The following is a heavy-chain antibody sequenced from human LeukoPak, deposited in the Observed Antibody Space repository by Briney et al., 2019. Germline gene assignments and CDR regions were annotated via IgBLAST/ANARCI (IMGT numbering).Heavy chain of an antibody. CDR3: ARGDGYNFFDS. Sequence: GGSLRLSSAASGFTVSRNYMSWVRQAPGKGLEWVSVIYIDGNTYYADSVRGRFTISRDNSKNTVYLQMNSLRAEDTAVYYCARGDGYNFFDSWGQGTQVTVSS. CDR1: GFTVSRNY. CDR2: IYIDGNT. V-gene: IGHV3-66*01. J-gene: IGHJ4*02. D-gene: IGHD5-24*01.